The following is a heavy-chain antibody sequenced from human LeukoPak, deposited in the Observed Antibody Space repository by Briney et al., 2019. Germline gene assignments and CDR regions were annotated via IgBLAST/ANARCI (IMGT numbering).Heavy chain of an antibody. CDR3: ARGVMCSGGSCYFPLDY. CDR1: GGSFSGYY. D-gene: IGHD2-15*01. CDR2: INHSGSI. V-gene: IGHV4-34*01. Sequence: PSETLSLTCAVYGGSFSGYYWSWIRQPPGKGLEWIGEINHSGSINYNPSLKSRVTISVDTSKNQFSLKLSPVTAADTAVYYCARGVMCSGGSCYFPLDYWGQGTLVTVSS. J-gene: IGHJ4*02.